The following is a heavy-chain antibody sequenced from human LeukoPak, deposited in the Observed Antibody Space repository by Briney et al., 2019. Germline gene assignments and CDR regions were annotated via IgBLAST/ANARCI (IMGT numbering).Heavy chain of an antibody. V-gene: IGHV3-66*01. J-gene: IGHJ4*02. Sequence: GGSLRLSCAASEFSVGSNYMTWVRQAPGKGLEWVSLIYSGGSTYYADSVKGRFTISRDNAKNSLYLQMNSLRAEDTAVYYCARVFDLRGPNDYWGQGTLVTVSS. CDR1: EFSVGSNY. CDR2: IYSGGST. CDR3: ARVFDLRGPNDY. D-gene: IGHD3-9*01.